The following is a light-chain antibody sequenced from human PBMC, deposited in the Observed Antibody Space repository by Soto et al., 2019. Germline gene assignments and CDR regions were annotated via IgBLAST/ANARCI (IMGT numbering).Light chain of an antibody. V-gene: IGLV2-8*01. J-gene: IGLJ2*01. Sequence: QSALTQPPSASGSPGQSVTISCTGTSGAVCGYNYVSWYQQHPGKAPKLMIYEVNKRPSGVPDRFSGSKSGNTASLTVSGLQAEDESDYYCSSYAGSNNLVFGGGTKLTVL. CDR3: SSYAGSNNLV. CDR1: SGAVCGYNY. CDR2: EVN.